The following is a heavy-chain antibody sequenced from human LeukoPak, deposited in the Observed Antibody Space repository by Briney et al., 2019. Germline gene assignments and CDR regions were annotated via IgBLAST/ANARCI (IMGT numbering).Heavy chain of an antibody. J-gene: IGHJ6*02. CDR2: ISSSSSYI. CDR1: GFTFSSCS. V-gene: IGHV3-21*01. Sequence: GGSLRLSCAASGFTFSSCSMNWVRQAPGKGLEWVSSISSSSSYIYYADSVKGRFTISRDNAKNSLYLQMNSLRAEDTAVYYCARDDREYYDILTGYENYYYYYGMDVWGQGTTVTVSS. D-gene: IGHD3-9*01. CDR3: ARDDREYYDILTGYENYYYYYGMDV.